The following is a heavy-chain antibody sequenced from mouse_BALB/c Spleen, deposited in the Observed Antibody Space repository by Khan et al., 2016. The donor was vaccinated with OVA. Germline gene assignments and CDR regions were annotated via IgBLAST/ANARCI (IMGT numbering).Heavy chain of an antibody. V-gene: IGHV5-9-3*01. CDR2: INSDGTYT. D-gene: IGHD1-3*01. Sequence: EVELVESGGGLVKPGGSLKLSCAASGFTFSSFAMSWVRQTPEKRLEWVATINSDGTYTYYPDSVKGRFTISRDNAKNNLYLQMNSLRSEDTAMYYCARHNFGPFAYWGQGTLVTVSA. J-gene: IGHJ3*01. CDR1: GFTFSSFA. CDR3: ARHNFGPFAY.